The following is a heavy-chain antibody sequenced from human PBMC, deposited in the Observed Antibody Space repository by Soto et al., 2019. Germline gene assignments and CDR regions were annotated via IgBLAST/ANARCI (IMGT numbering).Heavy chain of an antibody. V-gene: IGHV1-69*13. Sequence: SVKVSCKASGGTFSSYAISWVRQAPGQGLEWMGGIIPIFGTANYAQKFQGRVTITADESTSTAYMELSSLRSEDTAVYYCASAYYYDSSGYSDYYYYGMDVWGQGTTVTVSS. J-gene: IGHJ6*02. CDR2: IIPIFGTA. CDR3: ASAYYYDSSGYSDYYYYGMDV. D-gene: IGHD3-22*01. CDR1: GGTFSSYA.